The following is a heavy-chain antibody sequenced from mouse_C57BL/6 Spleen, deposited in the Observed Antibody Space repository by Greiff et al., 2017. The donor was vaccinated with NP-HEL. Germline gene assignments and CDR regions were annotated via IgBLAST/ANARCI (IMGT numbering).Heavy chain of an antibody. J-gene: IGHJ2*01. CDR3: ARRGTTVVASPYCFDY. CDR1: GYTFTDYN. CDR2: INPNNGGT. D-gene: IGHD1-1*01. V-gene: IGHV1-18*01. Sequence: EVKLQESGPELVKPGASVKIPCKASGYTFTDYNMDWVKQSHGQSLEWIGDINPNNGGTIYNQKFKGKATLTVDKSSSTAYMELRSLTSEDTAVYYCARRGTTVVASPYCFDYWGQGTTLTVSA.